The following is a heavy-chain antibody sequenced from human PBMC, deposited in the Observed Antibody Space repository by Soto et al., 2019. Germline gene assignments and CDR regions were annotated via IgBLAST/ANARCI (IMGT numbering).Heavy chain of an antibody. Sequence: GGSLRLSCAASGFTFSSYSMNWVRQAPGKGLEWVSAISGSGGSTYYADSVKGRFTISRDNSKNTLYLQMNSLRAEDTAVYYCAKEVAEWFGELTNYNYYYMDVWGKGTTVTVSS. CDR2: ISGSGGST. CDR3: AKEVAEWFGELTNYNYYYMDV. J-gene: IGHJ6*03. V-gene: IGHV3-23*01. CDR1: GFTFSSYS. D-gene: IGHD3-10*01.